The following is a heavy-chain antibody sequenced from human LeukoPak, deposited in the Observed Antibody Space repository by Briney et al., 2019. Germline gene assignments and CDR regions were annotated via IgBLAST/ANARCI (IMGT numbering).Heavy chain of an antibody. Sequence: PSETLSLTCTVSADSISGYYWIWIRQPPGKGLEWIGYIYYSGSTNYNPSLKSRVTISVDTSKNQFSLMLSSVTAADTAVYYCARGARGYSGYLDYWGQGALVTVSS. V-gene: IGHV4-59*01. CDR3: ARGARGYSGYLDY. D-gene: IGHD5-12*01. J-gene: IGHJ4*02. CDR2: IYYSGST. CDR1: ADSISGYY.